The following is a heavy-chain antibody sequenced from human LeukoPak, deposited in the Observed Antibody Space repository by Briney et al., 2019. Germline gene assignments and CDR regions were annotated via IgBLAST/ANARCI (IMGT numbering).Heavy chain of an antibody. Sequence: ASVKVSCKASGYTFASYYMHWVRQAPGQGLEWMGIINPSGGSTTYAQKFQGRVTMTSDTSTSTVYMELSSLRSDDTAVYYCARRGILTGYMFDYWGQGTLVTVSS. CDR3: ARRGILTGYMFDY. CDR1: GYTFASYY. D-gene: IGHD3-9*01. V-gene: IGHV1-46*03. J-gene: IGHJ4*02. CDR2: INPSGGST.